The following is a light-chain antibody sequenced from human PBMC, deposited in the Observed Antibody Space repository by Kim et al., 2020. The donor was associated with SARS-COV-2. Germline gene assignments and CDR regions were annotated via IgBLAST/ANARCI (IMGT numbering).Light chain of an antibody. J-gene: IGKJ1*01. Sequence: AAVGDRVTITCLASQGISNYLAWYQQKPGKVPKLLIYAASTLQSGVPSRFSGSGSGTDFTLTISSLQPEDVATYYCQKYNSAAWTFGQGTKVDIK. V-gene: IGKV1-27*01. CDR2: AAS. CDR3: QKYNSAAWT. CDR1: QGISNY.